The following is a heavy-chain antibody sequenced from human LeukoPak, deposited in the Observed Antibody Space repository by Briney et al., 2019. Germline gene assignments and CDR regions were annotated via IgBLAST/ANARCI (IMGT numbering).Heavy chain of an antibody. V-gene: IGHV3-23*01. Sequence: GGSLRLSCAASGLTFSSYSMNWVRQAPGKGLEWVSDLGGNSGYTYYADSVKGRFTVSRDNSKNTLSLQMNSLRAEDTAVYYCARKSSHFDSSGYFDYWGQGTLLTVSS. CDR1: GLTFSSYS. D-gene: IGHD3-22*01. J-gene: IGHJ4*02. CDR3: ARKSSHFDSSGYFDY. CDR2: LGGNSGYT.